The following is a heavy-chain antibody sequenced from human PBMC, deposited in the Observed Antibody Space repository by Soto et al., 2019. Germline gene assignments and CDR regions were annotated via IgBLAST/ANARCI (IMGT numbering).Heavy chain of an antibody. D-gene: IGHD2-8*01. CDR2: ISSGSDTI. J-gene: IGHJ6*02. CDR1: GFTFGSYP. CDR3: ARILYSSQRDGVDV. Sequence: RRLSCAASGFTFGSYPMTWVRQAPGKGLEWVSSISSGSDTIFYADSVRGRFTISRDNSRTTLYLQMNSLRAEDMAIYYCARILYSSQRDGVDVWGQGTTVTVSS. V-gene: IGHV3-23*01.